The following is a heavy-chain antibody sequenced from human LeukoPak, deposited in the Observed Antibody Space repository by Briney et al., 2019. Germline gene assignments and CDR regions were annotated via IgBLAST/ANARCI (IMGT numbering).Heavy chain of an antibody. CDR1: GFTFSKYW. J-gene: IGHJ4*02. CDR2: INTDGTVT. CDR3: ATKQWLAPPPDS. V-gene: IGHV3-74*01. D-gene: IGHD6-19*01. Sequence: GGSLRLSCAASGFTFSKYWMLWLPQAPGKGLESVSRINTDGTVTTYADSVKGRFTVSRDNADNTMFLQMNSVRDEDTAVYYCATKQWLAPPPDSWGQGTPVTVSS.